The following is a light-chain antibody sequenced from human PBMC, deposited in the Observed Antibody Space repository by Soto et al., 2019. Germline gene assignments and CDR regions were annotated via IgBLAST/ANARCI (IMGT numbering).Light chain of an antibody. CDR2: GAS. V-gene: IGKV3-15*01. CDR1: QNISSN. CDR3: QQYNNCLWT. Sequence: EIVMTQSPATLSVPPGERATLSCRASQNISSNLAWYQQKPGKAPRVLIDGASTRDTGIPARFSGSGSGTEFTLTISSLQSEDFAVYYCQQYNNCLWTFGQGTKVEIK. J-gene: IGKJ1*01.